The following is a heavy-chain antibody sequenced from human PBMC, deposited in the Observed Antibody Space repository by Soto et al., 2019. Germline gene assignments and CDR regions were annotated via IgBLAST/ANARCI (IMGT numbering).Heavy chain of an antibody. J-gene: IGHJ4*02. V-gene: IGHV2-5*01. CDR3: AHGSGWLFDY. D-gene: IGHD6-19*01. CDR2: IYWNDNE. CDR1: GFSLRDFAVG. Sequence: QITLKESGPTLVKPTQTLTLTCTFSGFSLRDFAVGVGWIRQPPGKALEWLAFIYWNDNEYYSPSLRSRLTINKDTSKHQVVLTMTNMDPVDTATYYCAHGSGWLFDYWGQGTLVTVSS.